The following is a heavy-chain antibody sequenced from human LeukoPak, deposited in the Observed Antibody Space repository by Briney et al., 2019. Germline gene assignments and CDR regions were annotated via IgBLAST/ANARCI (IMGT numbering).Heavy chain of an antibody. J-gene: IGHJ4*02. CDR1: GFTFSSYS. V-gene: IGHV3-48*04. D-gene: IGHD6-13*01. CDR3: AKDSSSSWFGGDSK. CDR2: ISSSSSTI. Sequence: PGGSLRLSCTASGFTFSSYSMNWVRQAPGKGLEWVSYISSSSSTIYYADSVKGRFTISRDNAKNSLYLQMNSLRVDDTAVYYCAKDSSSSWFGGDSKWGQGTLVTVSS.